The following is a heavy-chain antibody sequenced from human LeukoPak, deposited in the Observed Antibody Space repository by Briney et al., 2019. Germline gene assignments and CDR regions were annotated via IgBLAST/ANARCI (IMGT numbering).Heavy chain of an antibody. CDR2: INPNSGDT. D-gene: IGHD3-22*01. J-gene: IGHJ4*02. CDR3: ATHSHYYDSRGYDY. V-gene: IGHV1-2*02. Sequence: ASVKVSCKASGYTFTGYYMHWVRQAPGQGLEWMGWINPNSGDTNFAQKFQGRFTMTRDTSISTVYMELSRLRSDDTAMYYCATHSHYYDSRGYDYWGQGTLVTVSS. CDR1: GYTFTGYY.